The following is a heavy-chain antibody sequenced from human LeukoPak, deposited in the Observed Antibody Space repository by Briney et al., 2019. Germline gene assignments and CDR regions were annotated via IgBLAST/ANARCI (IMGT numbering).Heavy chain of an antibody. CDR3: GSGSPFGY. CDR2: IYPGDSDT. V-gene: IGHV5-51*01. CDR1: GYSFTSYW. J-gene: IGHJ4*02. D-gene: IGHD3-10*01. Sequence: GESLKISCKGSGYSFTSYWIGWVRQMPGKGLEWMGTIYPGDSDTRYSPSFQGQVTISADKSISTAYLQWSSLKASDTAMASYGSGSPFGYWGQGALVTVSS.